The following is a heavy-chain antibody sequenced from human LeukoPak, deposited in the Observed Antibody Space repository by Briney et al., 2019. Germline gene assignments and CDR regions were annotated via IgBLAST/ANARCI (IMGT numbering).Heavy chain of an antibody. J-gene: IGHJ5*02. CDR3: ASAALGGWFAP. Sequence: SETLSLTCTVSGGSINSFYWSWIRQSPGKGLEWIGYISFSGSATYNPSLKSRVTISIDTSKNQFSLNLTSVTAADTAFYYCASAALGGWFAPWGQGTLVTVSS. CDR1: GGSINSFY. CDR2: ISFSGSA. V-gene: IGHV4-59*01.